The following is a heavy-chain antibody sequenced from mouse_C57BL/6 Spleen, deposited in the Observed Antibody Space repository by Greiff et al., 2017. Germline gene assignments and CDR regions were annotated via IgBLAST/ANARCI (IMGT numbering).Heavy chain of an antibody. V-gene: IGHV5-4*01. CDR3: ARDHYGSSLFDY. CDR2: ISDGGSYT. J-gene: IGHJ2*01. CDR1: GFTFSSYA. Sequence: EVKVVESGGGLVKPGGSLKLSCAASGFTFSSYAMSWVRQTPEKRLEWVATISDGGSYTYYPDNVKGRLTISRDNAKNNLYLQMSHLKSEDTAMYYCARDHYGSSLFDYWGQGTTLTVSS. D-gene: IGHD1-1*01.